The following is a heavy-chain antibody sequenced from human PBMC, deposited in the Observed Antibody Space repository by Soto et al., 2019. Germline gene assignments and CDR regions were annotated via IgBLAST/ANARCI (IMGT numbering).Heavy chain of an antibody. J-gene: IGHJ4*02. V-gene: IGHV3-33*01. CDR3: ARDPYYYDSSGYDY. Sequence: QVQLVESGGGVVQPGRSLRLSCAASGFTLSSYGMHWVRQAPGKGLEWVAVIWYDGSNKYYADSVKGRFTISRDNSKNTLYLQMNSLRAEDTAVYYCARDPYYYDSSGYDYWGQGTLVTVSS. D-gene: IGHD3-22*01. CDR2: IWYDGSNK. CDR1: GFTLSSYG.